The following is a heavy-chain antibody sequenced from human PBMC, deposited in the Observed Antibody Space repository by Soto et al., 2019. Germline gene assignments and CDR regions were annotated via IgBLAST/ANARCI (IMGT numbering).Heavy chain of an antibody. CDR3: VRDDFGLGIDY. V-gene: IGHV6-1*01. Sequence: PSQTLSLTCAISGDSVSSSSVTWNWIRQSLSRGLEWLGRTYYRSQWHYEYAVFVQSRISIDPDTSKNTLYLQMNSLRAEDTAVYYCVRDDFGLGIDYWGLGILVTVSS. CDR1: GDSVSSSSVT. J-gene: IGHJ4*02. CDR2: TYYRSQWHY. D-gene: IGHD1-26*01.